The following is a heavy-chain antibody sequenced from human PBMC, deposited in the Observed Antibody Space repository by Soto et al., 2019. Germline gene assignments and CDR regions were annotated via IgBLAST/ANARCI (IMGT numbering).Heavy chain of an antibody. V-gene: IGHV1-2*02. CDR3: GRTAAPRHVGTALCDN. CDR2: INPNSGDS. D-gene: IGHD6-25*01. J-gene: IGHJ4*02. Sequence: QVQLVQSGAEVKEPGASVNISCKASGYTFTDSYLHWVRQAPGQGLEWMGCINPNSGDSEYAQRFQGRGTRAGDTSITTEDMALSTLRSDDTAVYYCGRTAAPRHVGTALCDNWGQGTLVTVSS. CDR1: GYTFTDSY.